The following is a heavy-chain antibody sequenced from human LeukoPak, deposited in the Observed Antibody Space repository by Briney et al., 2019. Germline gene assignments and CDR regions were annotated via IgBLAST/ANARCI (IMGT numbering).Heavy chain of an antibody. J-gene: IGHJ4*02. CDR1: GGSFSSYY. V-gene: IGHV4-34*01. CDR2: INHSGST. CDR3: ARVRSAYEWKYFFDY. D-gene: IGHD5-12*01. Sequence: PSETLSLTCGVSGGSFSSYYWTWIRQPPGKGLEWIGEINHSGSTNYNPSLGSRVTMSVDTSKNQISLKVSSVIAADTAVYYCARVRSAYEWKYFFDYWGQGTLVTVSS.